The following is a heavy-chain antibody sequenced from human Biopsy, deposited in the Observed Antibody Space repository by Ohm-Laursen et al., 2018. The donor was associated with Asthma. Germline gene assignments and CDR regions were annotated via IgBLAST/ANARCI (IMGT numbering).Heavy chain of an antibody. CDR2: MYYGETT. CDR1: GASITSSAYY. Sequence: SDTLSLTCPVSGASITSSAYYWGWIRQPPGKGLEWIGRMYYGETTYYSPSLKSRVTISVNPSKNQFALILSSVTAADTAVYYCARHDHRWDTYADFWGQGTLVTVSS. J-gene: IGHJ4*02. V-gene: IGHV4-39*01. CDR3: ARHDHRWDTYADF. D-gene: IGHD2-2*01.